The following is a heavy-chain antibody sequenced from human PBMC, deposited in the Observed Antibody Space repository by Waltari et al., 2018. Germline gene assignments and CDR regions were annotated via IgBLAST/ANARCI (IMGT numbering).Heavy chain of an antibody. CDR3: ATLNHLVNGMDV. D-gene: IGHD2-2*01. Sequence: QVQLVLSGAEVKKPGASVKVHCKVSGYNLPELSMQWMRQAPGKGLEWRGGFDPEDGETIYAQKCQGRVTMTEDTSTDTAYMELSSLRSEDTAVYYCATLNHLVNGMDVWGQGTTVTVSS. CDR1: GYNLPELS. J-gene: IGHJ6*02. CDR2: FDPEDGET. V-gene: IGHV1-24*01.